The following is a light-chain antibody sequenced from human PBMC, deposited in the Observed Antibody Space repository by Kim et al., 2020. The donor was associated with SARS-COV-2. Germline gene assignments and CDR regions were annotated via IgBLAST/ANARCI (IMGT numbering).Light chain of an antibody. CDR3: QHYNNWPADT. V-gene: IGKV3-15*01. J-gene: IGKJ2*01. CDR2: AVS. CDR1: QSVSNN. Sequence: VSQGERATRSCRASQSVSNNLAWYQQKPGHPPRLLIYAVSTRATGIPARFSGSASGTEFTLTISGLQSEDFAVYYCQHYNNWPADTFGQGTKLEI.